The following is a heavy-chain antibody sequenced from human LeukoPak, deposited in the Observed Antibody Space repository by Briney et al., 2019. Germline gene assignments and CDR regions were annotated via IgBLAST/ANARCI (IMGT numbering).Heavy chain of an antibody. CDR3: AKDQFQIAVAGYFDH. V-gene: IGHV3-23*01. D-gene: IGHD6-19*01. CDR2: ISGSGGST. J-gene: IGHJ4*02. CDR1: GFTFSSYA. Sequence: PGGSLRLSCAASGFTFSSYAMYWVRQAPGKGLEWVSAISGSGGSTYYADSVEGRFTISRDNSKNTRYLQMNSLRAEDTAVYYCAKDQFQIAVAGYFDHWGQGTLVTVSS.